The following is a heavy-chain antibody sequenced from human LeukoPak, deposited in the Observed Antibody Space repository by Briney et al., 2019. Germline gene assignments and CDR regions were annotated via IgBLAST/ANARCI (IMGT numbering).Heavy chain of an antibody. CDR1: GGSISCYY. V-gene: IGHV4-59*08. Sequence: SETLSLTCTVSGGSISCYYWSWIRQPPGKGLEWIGYIYYSGSTNYNPSLKSRVTISVDTSKNQFSLKLSSVTAADTAVYYCARRLRRYYDSSGQYWYFDLWGRGTLVTVSS. CDR3: ARRLRRYYDSSGQYWYFDL. J-gene: IGHJ2*01. CDR2: IYYSGST. D-gene: IGHD3-22*01.